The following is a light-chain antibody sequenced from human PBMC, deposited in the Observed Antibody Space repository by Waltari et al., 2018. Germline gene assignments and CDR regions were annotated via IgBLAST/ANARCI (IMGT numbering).Light chain of an antibody. CDR1: SLRTSY. CDR2: GKD. Sequence: SSELTQDPAVSVALGQTVRFTCQGDSLRTSYASWYQLKPGQAPVVVIYGKDKRPSGIPDRISGYSSGTTSSLTITGAQAEDEADYYCSSRNGRANEVVFAGGTKVTVL. J-gene: IGLJ3*02. V-gene: IGLV3-19*01. CDR3: SSRNGRANEVV.